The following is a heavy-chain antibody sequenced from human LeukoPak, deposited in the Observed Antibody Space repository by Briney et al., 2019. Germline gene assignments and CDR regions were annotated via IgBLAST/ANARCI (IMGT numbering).Heavy chain of an antibody. CDR1: GFTFSSYE. Sequence: GGSLRLSCAASGFTFSSYEMNWIHQAPGKGLEWVSYISSSGSTIYYADSVKGRFTISRDNAKNSLYLQMNSLRAEDTAVYYCARGAGSSWIRSPRYFDYWGQGTLVTVSS. J-gene: IGHJ4*02. CDR3: ARGAGSSWIRSPRYFDY. CDR2: ISSSGSTI. V-gene: IGHV3-48*03. D-gene: IGHD6-13*01.